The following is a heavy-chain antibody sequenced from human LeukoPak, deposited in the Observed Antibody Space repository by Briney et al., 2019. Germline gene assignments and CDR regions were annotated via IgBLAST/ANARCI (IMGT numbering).Heavy chain of an antibody. CDR3: ARDPMYYYDSSGYHYEPYFDY. CDR2: ISAYNGNT. J-gene: IGHJ4*02. V-gene: IGHV1-18*01. Sequence: ASVKVSCKASGYTFTSYGISWVRQAPGQGLEWMGWISAYNGNTNYAQKLQGRVTMTTDTSTSTAYMELRSLRSDDTAVYYCARDPMYYYDSSGYHYEPYFDYWGQGTLVTVSS. D-gene: IGHD3-22*01. CDR1: GYTFTSYG.